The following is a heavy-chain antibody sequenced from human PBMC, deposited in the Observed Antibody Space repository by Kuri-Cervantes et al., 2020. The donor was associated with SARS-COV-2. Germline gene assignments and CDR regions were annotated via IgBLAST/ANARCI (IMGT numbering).Heavy chain of an antibody. Sequence: GESLKISCAASGFTFSSYSMNWVRQAPGKGLEWVSSISSSSSYIYYADSVKGRFTISRDNSKNTLYLQMNSLRAEDTAVYYCAKDGYLWGSSVPYWGQGTLVTVSS. V-gene: IGHV3-21*04. CDR3: AKDGYLWGSSVPY. CDR2: ISSSSSYI. CDR1: GFTFSSYS. D-gene: IGHD2-21*01. J-gene: IGHJ4*02.